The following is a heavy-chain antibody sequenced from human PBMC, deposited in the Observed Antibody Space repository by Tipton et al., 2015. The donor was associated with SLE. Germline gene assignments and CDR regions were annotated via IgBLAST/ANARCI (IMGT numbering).Heavy chain of an antibody. CDR1: GYRFSSYW. CDR2: IDPSDSYT. CDR3: ARREPGDTSGDAFDI. V-gene: IGHV5-10-1*01. J-gene: IGHJ3*02. Sequence: VQLVQSGAEVKKPGESLRISCKGSGYRFSSYWISWVRQMPGKGLEWMGRIDPSDSYTNYSPSFQGHVTFSADQSISTAYLQWSSLKASDTAMYYCARREPGDTSGDAFDICGQGTMVTVSS. D-gene: IGHD4-23*01.